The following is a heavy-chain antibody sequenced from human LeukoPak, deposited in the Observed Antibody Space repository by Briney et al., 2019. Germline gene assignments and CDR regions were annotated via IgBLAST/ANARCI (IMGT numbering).Heavy chain of an antibody. CDR1: GYTFASYY. J-gene: IGHJ6*03. V-gene: IGHV1-46*01. D-gene: IGHD5-18*01. CDR3: ARDNGGTAMAYYYYYYMDV. CDR2: INPSGGST. Sequence: EASVKVSCKASGYTFASYYMHWVRQAPGQGLEWMGIINPSGGSTSYAQKFQGRVTMTRDTSTSTVYMELSSLRSEDTAVYYCARDNGGTAMAYYYYYYMDVWGKGTTVTISS.